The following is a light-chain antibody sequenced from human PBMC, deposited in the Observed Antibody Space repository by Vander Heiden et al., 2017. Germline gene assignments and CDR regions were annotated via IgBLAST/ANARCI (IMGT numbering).Light chain of an antibody. Sequence: SYELTQPPSVSVSPGHTARITRPGDACPKQYAYWCQQKPGPAHVLVIDRDRERPSGIPERLSGSSSETRVTLTISRVQTEDEADYYCQSADSSGTYGVFGGGTKLTVL. CDR2: RDR. V-gene: IGLV3-25*03. CDR1: ACPKQY. CDR3: QSADSSGTYGV. J-gene: IGLJ2*01.